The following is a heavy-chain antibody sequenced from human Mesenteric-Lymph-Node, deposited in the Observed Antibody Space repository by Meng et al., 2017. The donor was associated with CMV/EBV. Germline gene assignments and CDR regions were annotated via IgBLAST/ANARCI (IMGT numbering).Heavy chain of an antibody. CDR1: GFTFGSYA. Sequence: SGFTFGSYARSWVRQAPGTGLEWVSVISGSGGSTYYADSVTGRFTISRDNSKNTLDLQMNSLRAEDTAVYFCAKSQSYYRSGSYSDYWGQGTLVTVSS. J-gene: IGHJ4*02. D-gene: IGHD3-10*01. CDR2: ISGSGGST. CDR3: AKSQSYYRSGSYSDY. V-gene: IGHV3-23*01.